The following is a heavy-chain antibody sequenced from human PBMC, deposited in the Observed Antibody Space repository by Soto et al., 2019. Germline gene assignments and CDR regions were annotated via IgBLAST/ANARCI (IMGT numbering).Heavy chain of an antibody. CDR2: IYYSGST. CDR1: GGSISSGGYY. J-gene: IGHJ2*01. Sequence: QVQLQESGPGLVKPSQTLSLTCTVSGGSISSGGYYWSWIRQHPGKGLEWIGYIYYSGSTYYNPSLKSRVTISVDTSKNQFSLKLSSVTAADTAVYYCAREIFGVVIPYWYFDLWGRGTLVTVSS. D-gene: IGHD3-3*01. V-gene: IGHV4-31*03. CDR3: AREIFGVVIPYWYFDL.